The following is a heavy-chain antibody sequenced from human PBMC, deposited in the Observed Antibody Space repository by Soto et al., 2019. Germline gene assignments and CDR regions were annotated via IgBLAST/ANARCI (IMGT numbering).Heavy chain of an antibody. CDR1: EFVFRSYW. J-gene: IGHJ4*02. CDR2: INNEGTIT. V-gene: IGHV3-74*01. Sequence: EVQLMESGGGLVQPGGSLRLSCAASEFVFRSYWMHWVRQAPGKGLVWVSRINNEGTITQYADSVRGRSANYRDESKNLLYLQMNMIRHEDTGMYYGARSDVKVWGEGTPVTVSS. CDR3: ARSDVKV.